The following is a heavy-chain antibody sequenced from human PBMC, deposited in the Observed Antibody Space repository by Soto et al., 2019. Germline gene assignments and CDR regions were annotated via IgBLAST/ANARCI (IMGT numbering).Heavy chain of an antibody. J-gene: IGHJ5*02. CDR3: AKDRFDP. CDR1: GFTFSSYG. Sequence: QVQLVESGGGVVQPGRSLRLSCAASGFTFSSYGMHWVRQAPGKGLEWVVVISYDGSNKYYADSVKGRFTISRDNSKNTLYLQMNSLRAEDTAVYYCAKDRFDPWGQGTLVTVSS. CDR2: ISYDGSNK. V-gene: IGHV3-30*18.